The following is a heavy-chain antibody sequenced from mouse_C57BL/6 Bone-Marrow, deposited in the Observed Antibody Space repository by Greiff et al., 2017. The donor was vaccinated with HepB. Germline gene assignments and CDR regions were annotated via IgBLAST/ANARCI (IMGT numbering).Heavy chain of an antibody. CDR2: IDPSDSYT. D-gene: IGHD1-1*01. V-gene: IGHV1-50*01. Sequence: QVQLQQPGAELVKPGASVKLSCKASGYTFTSYWMQWVKQRPGQGLEWIGEIDPSDSYTNYNQKFKGKATLTVDTSSSKAYMQLSSLTSEDSAVYYCAGVYYVSSSGYFDYWGQGTTLTVSS. CDR1: GYTFTSYW. CDR3: AGVYYVSSSGYFDY. J-gene: IGHJ2*01.